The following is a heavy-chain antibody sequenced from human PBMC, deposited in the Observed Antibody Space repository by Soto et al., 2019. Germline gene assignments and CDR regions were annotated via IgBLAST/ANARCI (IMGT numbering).Heavy chain of an antibody. D-gene: IGHD5-18*01. J-gene: IGHJ5*02. Sequence: GGSLRLSCAASGFTFSSYAMSWVRQAPGKGLEWVSAISGSGGSTYYADSVKGRFTISRDNSKNTLYLQMNSLRAEDTAVYYCAKDLEMVTIMPTNNWFDPWGQGTLVTVSS. V-gene: IGHV3-23*01. CDR3: AKDLEMVTIMPTNNWFDP. CDR2: ISGSGGST. CDR1: GFTFSSYA.